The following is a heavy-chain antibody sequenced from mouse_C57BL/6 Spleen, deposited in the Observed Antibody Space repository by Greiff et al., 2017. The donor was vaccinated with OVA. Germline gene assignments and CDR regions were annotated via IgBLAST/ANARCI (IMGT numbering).Heavy chain of an antibody. CDR2: IDPSDSET. CDR1: GYTFTSYW. Sequence: QVQLQQPGAELVRPGSSVKLSCKASGYTFTSYWMHWVKQRPIQGLEWIGNIDPSDSETHYNQKFKDKATLTVDKSSSTAYMQLSSLTSEDSAVDYCARGGSGYYFDYWGQGTTLTVSS. V-gene: IGHV1-52*01. D-gene: IGHD3-1*01. CDR3: ARGGSGYYFDY. J-gene: IGHJ2*01.